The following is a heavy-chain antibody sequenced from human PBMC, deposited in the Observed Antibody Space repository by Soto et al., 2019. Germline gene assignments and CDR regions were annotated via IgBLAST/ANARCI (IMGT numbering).Heavy chain of an antibody. CDR1: GFTFSSYW. Sequence: EVQLVESGGGLVQPGGSLRLSCAASGFTFSSYWMHWVRQAPGKGLVWVSSISTDASSTSYADPVKGRFTISRDNAKNTLYLQMNSVRAEDTAVYYCARLPNKSPQNWGQGNLVIVST. V-gene: IGHV3-74*01. CDR2: ISTDASST. CDR3: ARLPNKSPQN. D-gene: IGHD2-8*01. J-gene: IGHJ1*01.